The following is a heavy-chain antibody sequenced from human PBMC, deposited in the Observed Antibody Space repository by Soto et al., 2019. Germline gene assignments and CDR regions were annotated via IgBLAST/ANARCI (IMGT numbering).Heavy chain of an antibody. D-gene: IGHD4-17*01. V-gene: IGHV3-23*01. CDR2: ISGSGGST. Sequence: PGGSLNLSCAASGFTFSSYAMSWFRQGPAKVLEWVSAISGSGGSTYYADSVKGRFTISRDNSKNTLYLQMNSLRAEDTAVYYCAKDTLNYGDSAWYYYGMDVWGQGTTVTVSS. CDR3: AKDTLNYGDSAWYYYGMDV. CDR1: GFTFSSYA. J-gene: IGHJ6*02.